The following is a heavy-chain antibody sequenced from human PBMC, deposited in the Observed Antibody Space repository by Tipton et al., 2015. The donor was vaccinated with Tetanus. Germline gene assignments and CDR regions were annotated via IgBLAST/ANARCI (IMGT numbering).Heavy chain of an antibody. CDR1: GASFSDYY. D-gene: IGHD1-1*01. J-gene: IGHJ6*02. CDR2: INHSGNT. V-gene: IGHV4-34*01. Sequence: GLVKPSETLSLTCAVYGASFSDYYWSWIRQAPGKGLEWIGEINHSGNTNHNPSLKSRVTLSVDTSKNQFSLKLNSVTAADTAMYYCVTVNFPNYHHYGMDVWGQGTTVTVSS. CDR3: VTVNFPNYHHYGMDV.